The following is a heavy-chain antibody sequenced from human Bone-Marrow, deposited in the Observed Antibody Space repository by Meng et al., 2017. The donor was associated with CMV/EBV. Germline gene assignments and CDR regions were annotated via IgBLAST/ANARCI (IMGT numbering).Heavy chain of an antibody. Sequence: GGSLRLSCAASGFTFSSYWMSWVRQAPGKGLEWVANIKQDGSEKYYVDSVKGRFTISRDNAKNSLYLQMNSLRAEDTAVYYCARGRYSSSWYVSGSYYYYYYGMDVWGQGTTVTVSS. V-gene: IGHV3-7*01. CDR2: IKQDGSEK. CDR1: GFTFSSYW. CDR3: ARGRYSSSWYVSGSYYYYYYGMDV. D-gene: IGHD6-13*01. J-gene: IGHJ6*02.